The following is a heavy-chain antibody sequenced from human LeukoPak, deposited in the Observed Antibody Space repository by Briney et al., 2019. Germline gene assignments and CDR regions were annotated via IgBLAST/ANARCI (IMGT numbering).Heavy chain of an antibody. CDR2: IWYDGSNK. CDR1: GFTFSSYG. CDR3: ARTQGDSGYEEAIDY. V-gene: IGHV3-33*01. Sequence: GGSLRLSCAASGFTFSSYGMRWVRQAPGKGLEWVAVIWYDGSNKYYADSVKGRFTISRDNSKNTLYLQMNSLRAEDTAVYYCARTQGDSGYEEAIDYWGQGTLVTVSS. J-gene: IGHJ4*02. D-gene: IGHD5-12*01.